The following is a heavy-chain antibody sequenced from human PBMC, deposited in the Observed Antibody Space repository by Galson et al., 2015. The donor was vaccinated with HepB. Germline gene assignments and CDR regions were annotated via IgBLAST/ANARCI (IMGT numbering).Heavy chain of an antibody. CDR2: INHSGST. D-gene: IGHD4-23*01. V-gene: IGHV4-34*01. Sequence: ETLSLTCAVYGGSFSGYYWSWIRQPPGKGLEWIGEINHSGSTNYNPSLKSRVTISVDTSKNQFSLKLSSVTAADTAVYYCAGDYGGQGYDAFDIWGQGTMVTVSS. CDR3: AGDYGGQGYDAFDI. J-gene: IGHJ3*02. CDR1: GGSFSGYY.